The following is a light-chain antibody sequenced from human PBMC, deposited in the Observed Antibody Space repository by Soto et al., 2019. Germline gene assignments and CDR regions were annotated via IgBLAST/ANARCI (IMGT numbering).Light chain of an antibody. V-gene: IGLV2-14*01. J-gene: IGLJ3*02. CDR1: SSDVGGYNY. CDR3: SSYTGSNTWV. CDR2: EVT. Sequence: QSVLTQPPSVSGSPGQSITISCTGTSSDVGGYNYVSWYQQHPGKAPKLMIYEVTNRPSGVSNRFSGSKSGNTASLTISGLQAEDEADYYCSSYTGSNTWVFGGGTKVTVL.